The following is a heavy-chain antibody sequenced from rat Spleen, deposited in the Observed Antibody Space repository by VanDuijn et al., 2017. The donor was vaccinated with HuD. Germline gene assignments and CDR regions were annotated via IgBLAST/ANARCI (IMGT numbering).Heavy chain of an antibody. V-gene: IGHV2-16*01. CDR3: ARPSYYGYPY. D-gene: IGHD1-7*01. CDR1: GFSLANYG. Sequence: QVQLKESGPGLVQPSETLSLTCTVSGFSLANYGVSWVRQPSGKGPEWMGKMWYDGDTAYNSALKSRLSISRDTSKSQVFLKMNNLQTEDTAMYFCARPSYYGYPYWGQGVLVTVSS. J-gene: IGHJ2*01. CDR2: MWYDGDT.